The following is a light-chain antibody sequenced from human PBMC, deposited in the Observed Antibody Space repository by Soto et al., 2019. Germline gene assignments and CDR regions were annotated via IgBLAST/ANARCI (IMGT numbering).Light chain of an antibody. J-gene: IGLJ1*01. CDR3: AAWDDSPNGLYV. CDR1: SSNIGSNT. CDR2: SNN. Sequence: QSVLTQPPSASGTPGQRVTISCSGSSSNIGSNTVNWYQQLPGTPPKLLIYSNNQRPSGVPDRFSGSKSGTSASLAISGLQSEDEADYYCAAWDDSPNGLYVFGTGTKVTVL. V-gene: IGLV1-44*01.